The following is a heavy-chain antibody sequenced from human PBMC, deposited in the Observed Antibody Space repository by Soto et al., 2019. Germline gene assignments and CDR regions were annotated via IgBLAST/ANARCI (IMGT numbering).Heavy chain of an antibody. J-gene: IGHJ4*02. V-gene: IGHV1-58*01. CDR2: IAVGSGYT. D-gene: IGHD2-8*01. Sequence: SVGVSCKASGFTFTSSAFQWVRQARGQRLEWIGWIAVGSGYTNYAQRFQDRVTLTRDMSTATTYMELSRLTSEDTAIYYCAADATAWQQMVPSDYWGQGTLVTVSS. CDR3: AADATAWQQMVPSDY. CDR1: GFTFTSSA.